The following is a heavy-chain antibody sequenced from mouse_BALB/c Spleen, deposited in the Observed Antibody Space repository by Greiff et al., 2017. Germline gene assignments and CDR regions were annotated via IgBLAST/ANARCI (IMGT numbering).Heavy chain of an antibody. CDR2: ISDGGSYT. Sequence: DVKLVESGGGLVKPGGSLKLSCAASGFTFSDYYMYWVRQTPEKRLEWVATISDGGSYTYYPDSVKGRFTISRDNAKNNLYLQMSSLKSEDTAMYYCARDGYYYGSSYVDYWGQGTSVTVSS. V-gene: IGHV5-4*02. CDR3: ARDGYYYGSSYVDY. J-gene: IGHJ4*01. CDR1: GFTFSDYY. D-gene: IGHD1-1*01.